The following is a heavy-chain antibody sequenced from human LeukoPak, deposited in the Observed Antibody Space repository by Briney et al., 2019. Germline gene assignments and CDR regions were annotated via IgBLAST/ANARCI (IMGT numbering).Heavy chain of an antibody. CDR2: VYYSGGA. CDR1: GASIASHSW. Sequence: SETLSLTCAVSGASIASHSWWSWVRQPPGKGLEWIGEVYYSGGANYKPSLKSRVTISVDTSRNHFSLKLTSVTAADTAVYFCAYNRNFTLDNWGQGTLVTVSS. V-gene: IGHV4/OR15-8*01. D-gene: IGHD1-14*01. CDR3: AYNRNFTLDN. J-gene: IGHJ4*01.